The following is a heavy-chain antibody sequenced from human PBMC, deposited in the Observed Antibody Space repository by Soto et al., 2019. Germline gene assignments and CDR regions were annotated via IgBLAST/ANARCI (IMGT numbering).Heavy chain of an antibody. D-gene: IGHD6-19*01. J-gene: IGHJ5*02. CDR1: GFSFVSYW. CDR3: VRDFSGAVAGSEFAP. CDR2: INGNADNS. V-gene: IGHV3-74*01. Sequence: EVHLAESGGGLVLTGGSLRLSCAASGFSFVSYWMHWVRQVPGEGLAWVSRINGNADNSDYADSVKGRFTISRDNAMKRLYLQMRSLRADDTGVYYSVRDFSGAVAGSEFAPWAQGTLVTASS.